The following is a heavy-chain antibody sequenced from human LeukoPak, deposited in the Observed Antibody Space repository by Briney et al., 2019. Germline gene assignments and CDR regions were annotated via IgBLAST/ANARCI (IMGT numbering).Heavy chain of an antibody. CDR1: GFTFSTYP. D-gene: IGHD5-12*01. V-gene: IGHV3-64D*06. CDR3: VKGRAPNIGYSDSDY. CDR2: ISGNGDST. Sequence: PGGSLRLSCSASGFTFSTYPMHWVRQAPGKGLEYVSAISGNGDSTYYADSVKGRFTISRDNSKNTLYLQMGSLRAEDTAVYYCVKGRAPNIGYSDSDYWGQGTLVTVSS. J-gene: IGHJ4*02.